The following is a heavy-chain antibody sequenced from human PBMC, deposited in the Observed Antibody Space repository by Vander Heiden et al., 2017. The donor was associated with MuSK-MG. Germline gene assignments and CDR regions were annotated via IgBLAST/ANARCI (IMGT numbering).Heavy chain of an antibody. CDR1: GFTFSSYA. D-gene: IGHD3-9*01. CDR3: VVRVHCDWLLSFDY. J-gene: IGHJ4*02. Sequence: EVQLLESGGGLVQPGGSLRLSCAASGFTFSSYAMSWVRQAPGKGLEWVSAISGSGGSTYYADSVKGRFTISRDNSKNTLYLQMNSLRAEDTAVYYCVVRVHCDWLLSFDYWGQGTLVTVSS. CDR2: ISGSGGST. V-gene: IGHV3-23*01.